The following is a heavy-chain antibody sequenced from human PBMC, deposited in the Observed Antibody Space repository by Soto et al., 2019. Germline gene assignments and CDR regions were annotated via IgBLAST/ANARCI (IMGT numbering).Heavy chain of an antibody. CDR3: ASGNQLLSSYYGMDV. CDR1: GGSISSSSYY. V-gene: IGHV4-39*01. J-gene: IGHJ6*02. CDR2: IYYSGST. D-gene: IGHD2-2*01. Sequence: KASETLSLTCTVSGGSISSSSYYWGWIRQPPGKGLEWIGSIYYSGSTYYNPSLKSRVTISVDTSKNQFSLKLSSVTAADTAVYYCASGNQLLSSYYGMDVWGQGTTVTVSS.